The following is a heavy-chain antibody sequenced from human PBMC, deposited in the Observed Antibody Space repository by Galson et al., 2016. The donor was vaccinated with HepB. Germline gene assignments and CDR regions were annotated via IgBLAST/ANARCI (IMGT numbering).Heavy chain of an antibody. CDR1: GFTFSSYW. D-gene: IGHD3-22*01. CDR3: ATIHLDSGGWGDGVNI. V-gene: IGHV3-7*03. Sequence: SLRLSCAASGFTFSSYWMTWVRQAPGRALEWVANIHPDGSQEYYVDSARGRFTISRDNAKKSLYLQMNSLRVEDTAVFYCATIHLDSGGWGDGVNIWGQGTMVTVSS. CDR2: IHPDGSQE. J-gene: IGHJ3*02.